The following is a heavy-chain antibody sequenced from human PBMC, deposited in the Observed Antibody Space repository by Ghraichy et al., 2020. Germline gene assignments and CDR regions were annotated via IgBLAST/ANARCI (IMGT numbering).Heavy chain of an antibody. Sequence: SVKVACKASGFTFTSSAVQWVRQARGQRLEWIGWIVVGSGNTNYAQKFQERVTITRDMSTSTAYMELSSLRSEDTAVYYCAADGAYYYGSGSYYHTYYYYYMDVWGKGTTVTVSS. V-gene: IGHV1-58*01. CDR2: IVVGSGNT. CDR1: GFTFTSSA. J-gene: IGHJ6*03. CDR3: AADGAYYYGSGSYYHTYYYYYMDV. D-gene: IGHD3-10*01.